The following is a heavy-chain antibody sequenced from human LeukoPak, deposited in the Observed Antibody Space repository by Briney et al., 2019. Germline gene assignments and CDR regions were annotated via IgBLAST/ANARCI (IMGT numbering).Heavy chain of an antibody. D-gene: IGHD3-22*01. CDR2: IDYSGNT. V-gene: IGHV4-39*01. CDR3: AMPHDSSGYWGPDDAFDV. CDR1: GVSISSSSYY. Sequence: SETLSLTCAVSGVSISSSSYYWGWIRQPPGQGLEWIGSIDYSGNTYYNPSSKSLVTISADTTKNQLSLNLSSVTAASTTVDYCAMPHDSSGYWGPDDAFDVWGQGTMVTVSS. J-gene: IGHJ3*01.